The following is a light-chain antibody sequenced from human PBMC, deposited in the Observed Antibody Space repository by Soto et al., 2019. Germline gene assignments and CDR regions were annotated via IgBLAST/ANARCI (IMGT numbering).Light chain of an antibody. Sequence: EVVLTQSPATLSVSPGERATLSSRARHSVTRKLAWYQHKPGQAPRLVIYDASTRATGIPARFSGSGSGTEFTLTISSLQSEDFAVYYCQQYSSWPPEITFGGGTRVDVK. CDR3: QQYSSWPPEIT. CDR1: HSVTRK. CDR2: DAS. J-gene: IGKJ4*01. V-gene: IGKV3D-15*01.